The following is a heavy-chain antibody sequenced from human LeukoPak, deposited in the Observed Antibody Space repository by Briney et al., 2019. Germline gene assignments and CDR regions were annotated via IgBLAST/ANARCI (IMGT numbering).Heavy chain of an antibody. D-gene: IGHD4-17*01. J-gene: IGHJ5*02. CDR2: ISWNSGSI. CDR3: ARDEPTVTTGPPVGS. CDR1: GFTFDDYA. Sequence: GGSLRLSCTASGFTFDDYAMHWVRQAPGKGLEWVSGISWNSGSIAYGDSVRGRFTIYRDNAKNTLYLQMNSLSAEDTAVYYCARDEPTVTTGPPVGSWGQGTLVTVSS. V-gene: IGHV3-9*01.